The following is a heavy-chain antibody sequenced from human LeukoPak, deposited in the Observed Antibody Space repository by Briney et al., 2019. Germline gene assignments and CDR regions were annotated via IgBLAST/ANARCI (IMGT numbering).Heavy chain of an antibody. CDR1: GCTFTSYH. CDR3: ARDRGGSGYDFYYFDY. V-gene: IGHV1-46*01. J-gene: IGHJ4*02. CDR2: INPSGGST. Sequence: ASVKVSCKASGCTFTSYHMHWVRQAPGQGLEWMGIINPSGGSTSYAQKFQGRVTMTRDMSTSTVYMELSSLRSEDTAVYYCARDRGGSGYDFYYFDYWGQGTLVTVSS. D-gene: IGHD5-12*01.